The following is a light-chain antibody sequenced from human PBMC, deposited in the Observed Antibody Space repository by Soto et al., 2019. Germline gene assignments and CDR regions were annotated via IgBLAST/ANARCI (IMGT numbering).Light chain of an antibody. V-gene: IGKV3D-15*01. CDR2: AES. CDR1: QNVFSN. CDR3: QQYNKWPPLT. Sequence: EVVITQSPATLSVSPGESVTLSCRASQNVFSNLAWYQQKPGQPPRLLIYAESTRASGVPARFSGSGPGTESTLTISSLQSEDVGVYYCQQYNKWPPLTFGGGTKVDI. J-gene: IGKJ4*01.